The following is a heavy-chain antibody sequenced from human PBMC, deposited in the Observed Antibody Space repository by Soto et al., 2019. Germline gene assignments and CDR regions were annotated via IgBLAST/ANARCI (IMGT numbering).Heavy chain of an antibody. V-gene: IGHV4-31*03. D-gene: IGHD6-13*01. J-gene: IGHJ5*02. CDR2: IHYSGST. Sequence: QVQLQKSGPGLVEPSQTLSLTCTVSGGSISGEGYYWSWIRQYSGRGLEWIGYIHYSGSTYYNPSLKSRVIISVDTSKTQLFLNLSSVTAADTAVYYCARAWTATAGWANWFDRWGQGTLVTVSS. CDR3: ARAWTATAGWANWFDR. CDR1: GGSISGEGYY.